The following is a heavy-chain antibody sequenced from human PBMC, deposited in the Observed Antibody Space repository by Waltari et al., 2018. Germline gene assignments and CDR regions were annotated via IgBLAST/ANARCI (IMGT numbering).Heavy chain of an antibody. CDR1: GCIFSSHG. CDR3: AKDGDYSLTEYDAFDV. V-gene: IGHV3-30*02. D-gene: IGHD4-17*01. CDR2: ISFDGKKI. J-gene: IGHJ3*01. Sequence: VQLLESGGGVVQPGGYLRLSCAASGCIFSSHGMHWVRQIPGKGLEWVAFISFDGKKIFDADSWRGRFTISRDNSNNIVFLQMNSLRPEDSGVYYCAKDGDYSLTEYDAFDVWGQGQWSPSLQ.